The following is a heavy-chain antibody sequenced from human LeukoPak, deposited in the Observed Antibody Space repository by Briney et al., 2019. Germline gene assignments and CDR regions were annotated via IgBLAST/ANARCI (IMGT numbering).Heavy chain of an antibody. D-gene: IGHD2-15*01. CDR2: INHSGST. CDR3: ARGVVSCSGGSCYYYGMDV. V-gene: IGHV4-34*01. CDR1: GGSFSGYY. Sequence: SETLSLTCAVYGGSFSGYYWSWIRQPPGKGLEWIGEINHSGSTNYNPSLKSRVTISVDTSKNQFSLKLSSVTAADTAVYYCARGVVSCSGGSCYYYGMDVWGQGTTVTVSS. J-gene: IGHJ6*02.